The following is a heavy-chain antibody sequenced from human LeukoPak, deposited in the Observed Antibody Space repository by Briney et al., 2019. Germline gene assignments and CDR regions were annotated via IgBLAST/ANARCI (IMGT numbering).Heavy chain of an antibody. CDR2: ISAYNGNT. Sequence: GASVKVSCKASGYTFTSYGISWVRQAPGQGLEWMGWISAYNGNTNYAQKFQGRVTMTRDTSIRTAYMELSRLRSDDTAVYYCARQGILPAAIKFYYYMDVWGKGTTVTISS. CDR1: GYTFTSYG. J-gene: IGHJ6*03. V-gene: IGHV1-18*01. D-gene: IGHD2-2*01. CDR3: ARQGILPAAIKFYYYMDV.